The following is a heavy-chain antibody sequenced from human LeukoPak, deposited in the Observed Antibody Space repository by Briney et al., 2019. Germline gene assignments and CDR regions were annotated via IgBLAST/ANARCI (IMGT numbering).Heavy chain of an antibody. CDR2: IYPGDSDT. CDR1: GYSFTSYW. J-gene: IGHJ4*02. V-gene: IGHV5-51*01. CDR3: ARPRYYYDSSGYLVPNYFDY. D-gene: IGHD3-22*01. Sequence: GESLKISCKGSGYSFTSYWIGWVRQMPGKGLEWMGIIYPGDSDTRYSPSFQGQVTISADKSISTAYLQWSSLKASDTAMYYCARPRYYYDSSGYLVPNYFDYWGQGTLVTVSS.